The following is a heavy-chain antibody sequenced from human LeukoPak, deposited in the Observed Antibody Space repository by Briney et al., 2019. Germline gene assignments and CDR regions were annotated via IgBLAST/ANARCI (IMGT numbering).Heavy chain of an antibody. CDR1: GGTFSTFG. CDR3: ASYSNWGDFDS. V-gene: IGHV1-69*06. D-gene: IGHD7-27*01. J-gene: IGHJ4*02. Sequence: SVKVTCKASGGTFSTFGITWVRQAPGQGLEWMGGTIPIFGAKHYAQKFRGRVTFTADNSTTTTFMELSSLRSEDTALYFCASYSNWGDFDSWGQGTLVTVSS. CDR2: TIPIFGAK.